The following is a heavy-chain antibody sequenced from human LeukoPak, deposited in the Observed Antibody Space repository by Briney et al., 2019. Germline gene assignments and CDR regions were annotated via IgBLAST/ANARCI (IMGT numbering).Heavy chain of an antibody. CDR1: GFTFSNYW. CDR2: IKQDGSEK. CDR3: ARGLDSSSWWNWFDP. Sequence: QPGGSLRLSCAASGFTFSNYWMNWVRQAPGKGLEWVAYIKQDGSEKKYVDSVKGRFTISRDNAKNSLYLQMNSLRAEDTAVYYCARGLDSSSWWNWFDPWGQGTLVTVSS. V-gene: IGHV3-7*01. D-gene: IGHD6-13*01. J-gene: IGHJ5*02.